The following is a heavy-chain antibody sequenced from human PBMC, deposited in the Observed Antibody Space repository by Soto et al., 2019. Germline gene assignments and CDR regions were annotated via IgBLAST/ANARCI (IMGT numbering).Heavy chain of an antibody. D-gene: IGHD3-10*01. V-gene: IGHV3-11*05. J-gene: IGHJ5*02. CDR2: ISRSSTYT. Sequence: GGSLRLSCAASEFTFSNYAMSWVRQAPGKGLEWVSYISRSSTYTNYADSVKGRFTISRDNAKNSLYLQMNSLRAEDTAVYYCARDHYGPGWFDPWGQGTLVTVSS. CDR1: EFTFSNYA. CDR3: ARDHYGPGWFDP.